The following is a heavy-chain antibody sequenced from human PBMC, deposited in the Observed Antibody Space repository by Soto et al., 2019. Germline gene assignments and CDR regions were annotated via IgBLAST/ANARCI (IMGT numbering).Heavy chain of an antibody. CDR1: GGTFDDYA. CDR3: AKGSYYYSSSAYDTPGFYYNYFGLDV. Sequence: SVKVSCKASGGTFDDYAISWVRQAPGQGLEWVGGIIPHVDAANYAQKFQGRVTIAADESAGTAYMELSRLTSEDTAVYYCAKGSYYYSSSAYDTPGFYYNYFGLDVWGQGTTVTVSS. CDR2: IIPHVDAA. V-gene: IGHV1-69*13. J-gene: IGHJ6*02. D-gene: IGHD3-22*01.